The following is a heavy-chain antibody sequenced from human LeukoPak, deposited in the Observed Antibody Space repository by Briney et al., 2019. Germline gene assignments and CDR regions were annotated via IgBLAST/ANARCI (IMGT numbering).Heavy chain of an antibody. V-gene: IGHV4-34*01. CDR1: GGSFSGYY. J-gene: IGHJ4*02. D-gene: IGHD2-2*01. CDR3: ARRRCSSTSCYVSARGYYFDY. Sequence: SETLSLTCAVYGGSFSGYYWSWIRQPPGKGLEWIGEINHSGSTNYNPPLKSRVTISVDTSKNQFSLKLSSVTAADTAVYYCARRRCSSTSCYVSARGYYFDYWGQGTLVTVSS. CDR2: INHSGST.